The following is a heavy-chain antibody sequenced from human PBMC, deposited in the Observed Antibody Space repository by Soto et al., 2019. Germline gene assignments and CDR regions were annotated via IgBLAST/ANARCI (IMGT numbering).Heavy chain of an antibody. V-gene: IGHV3-30*18. CDR1: GFSFSSYG. J-gene: IGHJ5*01. CDR2: ISYDGSNK. D-gene: IGHD6-13*01. Sequence: QVQLVESGGGVVQPGRSLRLSCAASGFSFSSYGMHWVRQAPGKGLEWVAVISYDGSNKYYADSVKGRFTISRDNSKNTLYLQMNSLRAEDTAVYYCAKARHSSSWYWFGYRGQGTLVTVSS. CDR3: AKARHSSSWYWFGY.